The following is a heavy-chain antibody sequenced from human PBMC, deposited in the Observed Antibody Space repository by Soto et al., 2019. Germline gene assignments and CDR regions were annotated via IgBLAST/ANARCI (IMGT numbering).Heavy chain of an antibody. D-gene: IGHD4-17*01. V-gene: IGHV3-21*01. CDR3: ARDVVTMTHYAMDV. J-gene: IGHJ6*02. CDR1: GFTFSSYS. CDR2: ISSRSTYI. Sequence: GGSLRLSCAASGFTFSSYSMNWVHQAPGKGLEWVSSISSRSTYIYYADSVRGRFTISRDNAKNSLYLQMNSLRAEDTAVYYCARDVVTMTHYAMDVWGQGTTVTVSS.